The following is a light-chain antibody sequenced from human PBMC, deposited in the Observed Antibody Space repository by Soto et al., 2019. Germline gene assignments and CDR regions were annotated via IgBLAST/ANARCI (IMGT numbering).Light chain of an antibody. Sequence: DIQMTQSPSSLSSSVGDRVTITCPASQSISSYLNWYQQKPGKAPKLLIYAASSLQSGVPSRFSGSGSGTDFTLTISSLQPEDFATYYCQQSYSTLSYTFGQGTKVDIK. CDR2: AAS. J-gene: IGKJ2*01. V-gene: IGKV1-39*01. CDR1: QSISSY. CDR3: QQSYSTLSYT.